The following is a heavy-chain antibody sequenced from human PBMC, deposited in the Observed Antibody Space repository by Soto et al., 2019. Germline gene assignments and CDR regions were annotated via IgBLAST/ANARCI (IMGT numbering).Heavy chain of an antibody. V-gene: IGHV4-61*01. CDR2: IYYSGST. D-gene: IGHD2-2*01. CDR1: GGSVSSGSYY. J-gene: IGHJ6*02. Sequence: SETLSLNSTVSGGSVSSGSYYWSCIRQPPGKGLEWIGYIYYSGSTNYNPSLKSRVTISVDTSKNQFSLKLSSVTAADTAVYYCARDCVGVPAAIQGGMDVWGQGTTVTVS. CDR3: ARDCVGVPAAIQGGMDV.